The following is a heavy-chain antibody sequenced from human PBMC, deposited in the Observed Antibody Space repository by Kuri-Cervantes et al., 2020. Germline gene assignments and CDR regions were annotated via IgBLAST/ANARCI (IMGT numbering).Heavy chain of an antibody. CDR2: ITGSGLST. V-gene: IGHV3-23*01. CDR1: GFNFRNYA. J-gene: IGHJ4*02. CDR3: AKGGIAAAGMVDY. Sequence: GGSLRLSCVASGFNFRNYAMSWVRQAPGKGLEWAAAITGSGLSTYYADSVKGRFTISRDNSKNTLNLHMTSLRAEDTAVYYCAKGGIAAAGMVDYWGQGTLVTVSS. D-gene: IGHD6-13*01.